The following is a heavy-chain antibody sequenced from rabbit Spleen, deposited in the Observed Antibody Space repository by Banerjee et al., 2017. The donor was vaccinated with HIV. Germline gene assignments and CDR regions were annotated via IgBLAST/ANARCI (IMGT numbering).Heavy chain of an antibody. CDR1: GFSFNSGYD. CDR2: VYAGSSGST. D-gene: IGHD8-1*01. V-gene: IGHV1S40*01. J-gene: IGHJ6*01. Sequence: QSLEESGGGLVKPGAYLTLPCKASGFSFNSGYDMCWVRQAPGKGLEWIACVYAGSSGSTYSATWAKGRFTISKTSSTTVTLQMTSLTAADTATYFCARDAGTSFSTYGMDLWGQGTLVTVS. CDR3: ARDAGTSFSTYGMDL.